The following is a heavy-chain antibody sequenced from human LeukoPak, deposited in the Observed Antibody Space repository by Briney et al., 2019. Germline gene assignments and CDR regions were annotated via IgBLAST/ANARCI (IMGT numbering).Heavy chain of an antibody. Sequence: KPSQTLSLTCAVSGGSISSGGYYWSWIRQPPGEGLEWIGYISQSGTTYYNSSLKSRVTISVDRSKNQFSLKLSSVTAADTAVYYCARDQGRWFDPWGQGTLVTVSS. D-gene: IGHD3-10*01. CDR2: ISQSGTT. V-gene: IGHV4-30-2*01. CDR1: GGSISSGGYY. J-gene: IGHJ5*02. CDR3: ARDQGRWFDP.